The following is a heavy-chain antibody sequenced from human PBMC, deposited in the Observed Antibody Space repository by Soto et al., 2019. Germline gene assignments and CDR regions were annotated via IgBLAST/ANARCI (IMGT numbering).Heavy chain of an antibody. CDR1: GFISSNYA. CDR3: AKDRGGLVDTGTLDV. Sequence: EVQLLESGGGWVQPGGSLRLSCVASGFISSNYAMSWVRQVPGKGLEWVSGIGGSGPNTHYADSVKGRFTISRDNSKNTLFLQMNSLRAEDTAEYYCAKDRGGLVDTGTLDVWGQGTTVTVSS. D-gene: IGHD5-18*01. J-gene: IGHJ6*02. V-gene: IGHV3-23*01. CDR2: IGGSGPNT.